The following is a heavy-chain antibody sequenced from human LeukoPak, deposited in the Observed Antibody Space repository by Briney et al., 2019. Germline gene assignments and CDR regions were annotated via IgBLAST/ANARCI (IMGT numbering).Heavy chain of an antibody. J-gene: IGHJ4*02. CDR3: ARDSYDNVDY. Sequence: GGSLRLSCAASGFTFSSYWMHWVRQAPGKGLVWVSRTNTEGTSTYYADSVKGRFTVSRDNAKNTVYLQMNSLRAEDTAVYYCARDSYDNVDYWGQGTLVTVSS. V-gene: IGHV3-74*01. CDR2: TNTEGTST. D-gene: IGHD3-9*01. CDR1: GFTFSSYW.